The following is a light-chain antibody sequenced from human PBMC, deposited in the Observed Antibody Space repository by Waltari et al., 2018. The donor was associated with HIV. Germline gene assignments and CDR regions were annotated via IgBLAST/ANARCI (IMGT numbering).Light chain of an antibody. J-gene: IGKJ4*01. CDR2: WAS. Sequence: DIVMTQSPDSLAVSLGERATINCKSSQSVLYSSNNKNYLAWYQKKPRQPPKLLIYWASTRESGVPDRFSGSGSGTDFTLTVSSLQAEDVAVYYCQQYYSTSLTFGGGTKVEIK. CDR3: QQYYSTSLT. CDR1: QSVLYSSNNKNY. V-gene: IGKV4-1*01.